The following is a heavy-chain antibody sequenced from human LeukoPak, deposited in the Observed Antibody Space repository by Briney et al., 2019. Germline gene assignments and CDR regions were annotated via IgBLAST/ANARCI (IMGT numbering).Heavy chain of an antibody. D-gene: IGHD3-9*01. J-gene: IGHJ4*02. CDR1: GFTFRSYA. CDR2: ISGSGGGT. CDR3: AKDPYAILTGYRYYFDY. Sequence: PGGSLRLSCAASGFTFRSYAMSWVRQAPGKGLEWVSAISGSGGGTYYADSVKGRFTISRDNSKNTLYLQMNSLRAEDTAVYYCAKDPYAILTGYRYYFDYWGQGTLVTVSS. V-gene: IGHV3-23*01.